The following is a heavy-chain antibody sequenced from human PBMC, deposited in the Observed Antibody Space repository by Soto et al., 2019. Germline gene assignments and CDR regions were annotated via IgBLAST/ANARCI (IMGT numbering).Heavy chain of an antibody. J-gene: IGHJ4*02. CDR3: ASGSWFDDY. CDR2: ISANNGNT. Sequence: QVQLVQSGAEVKKPGASVKVSCKASGYTFTSYGISWVRQAPGQGLEWMGGISANNGNTNYAQKLQGRVTMTTDTTASTAFRGLRSLRSDDTAVYCGASGSWFDDYWGQGTLVTVSS. CDR1: GYTFTSYG. V-gene: IGHV1-18*01. D-gene: IGHD3-10*01.